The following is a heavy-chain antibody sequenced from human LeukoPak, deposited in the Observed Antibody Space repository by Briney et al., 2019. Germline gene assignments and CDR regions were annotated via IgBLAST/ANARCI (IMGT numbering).Heavy chain of an antibody. CDR1: GFTFSSDA. CDR2: ISGNGGGT. V-gene: IGHV3-23*01. Sequence: GGSLRLSCAASGFTFSSDAMSWVRQAPGKGVEWVSVISGNGGGTYYADSVKGRFTISRDNSKSTLYLQMNSLRAEDTAVYYCAKESPHFDYWGQGTLVTVSS. J-gene: IGHJ4*02. CDR3: AKESPHFDY.